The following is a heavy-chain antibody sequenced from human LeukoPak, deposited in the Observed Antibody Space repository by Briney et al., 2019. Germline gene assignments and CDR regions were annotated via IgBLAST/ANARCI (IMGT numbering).Heavy chain of an antibody. Sequence: GGSLRPSCAASGFTFSSYGMSWVRQAPGKGLEWVSYISSSGSTTYYADSVKGRFTISRDNAKNSLYLQMNSLRAEDTAVYYCAELGITMIGGVWGKGTTVTISS. D-gene: IGHD3-10*02. CDR1: GFTFSSYG. V-gene: IGHV3-48*04. J-gene: IGHJ6*04. CDR2: ISSSGSTT. CDR3: AELGITMIGGV.